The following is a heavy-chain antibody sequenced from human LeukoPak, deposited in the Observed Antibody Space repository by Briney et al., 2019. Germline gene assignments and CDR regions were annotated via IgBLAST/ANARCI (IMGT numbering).Heavy chain of an antibody. V-gene: IGHV1-2*04. D-gene: IGHD3-22*01. Sequence: ASVKVSCKASGYTFTGYYMHWVRQAPGQGLEWMGWINPNSGGTNYAQKFQGWVTMTRDTSISTAYMELSRLRSDDTAVYYCARDYPYYDSSGYYGTPGGYYGMDVWGQGTTVTVSS. CDR3: ARDYPYYDSSGYYGTPGGYYGMDV. CDR2: INPNSGGT. J-gene: IGHJ6*02. CDR1: GYTFTGYY.